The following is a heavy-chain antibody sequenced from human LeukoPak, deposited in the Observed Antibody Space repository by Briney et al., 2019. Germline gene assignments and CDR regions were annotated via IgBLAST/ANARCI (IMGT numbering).Heavy chain of an antibody. CDR1: GFTFSSYG. J-gene: IGHJ6*02. V-gene: IGHV3-64D*06. CDR3: VKEIYSYDKYYYFCAMDV. Sequence: PGGSLRLSCAASGFTFSSYGMHWVRQAPGKGLECVSTISTYGASTYYADSVKGRFTISRDNSKNTLYLQMSSLRAEDTAIYYCVKEIYSYDKYYYFCAMDVWGQGTTVTVSS. CDR2: ISTYGAST. D-gene: IGHD5-18*01.